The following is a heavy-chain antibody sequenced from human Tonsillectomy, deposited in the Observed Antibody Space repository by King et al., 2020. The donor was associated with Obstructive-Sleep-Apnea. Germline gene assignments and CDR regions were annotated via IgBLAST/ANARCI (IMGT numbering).Heavy chain of an antibody. D-gene: IGHD3-16*02. Sequence: VQLQESGPGLVKPSETLSLTCTVSGGSISSYYWSWIRQPPGKGLEWIGYIYYSGSTNYNPSLKSRVTISVDTSKNQFSLKLSSVTAADTAVYYCARQGVWGSYRLPTEFDYWGQGTLVTVSS. V-gene: IGHV4-59*08. CDR1: GGSISSYY. J-gene: IGHJ4*02. CDR3: ARQGVWGSYRLPTEFDY. CDR2: IYYSGST.